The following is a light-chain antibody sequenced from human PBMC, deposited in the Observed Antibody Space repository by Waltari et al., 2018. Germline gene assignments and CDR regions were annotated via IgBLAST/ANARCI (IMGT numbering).Light chain of an antibody. CDR2: WAS. CDR1: QSVLYSSNNKNY. J-gene: IGKJ2*01. V-gene: IGKV4-1*01. CDR3: QQYYSTPVT. Sequence: DIVMTQSPASLAVSLGQEAPIHCQSSQSVLYSSNNKNYLAWYQQKPGQPPKLLIYWASTRESGVPDRFSGSGSGTDFTLTISSLQAEDVAVYYCQQYYSTPVTFGQGTKLEIK.